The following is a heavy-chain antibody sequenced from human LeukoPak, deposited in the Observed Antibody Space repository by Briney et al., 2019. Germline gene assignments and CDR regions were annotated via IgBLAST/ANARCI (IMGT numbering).Heavy chain of an antibody. D-gene: IGHD3-22*01. V-gene: IGHV3-53*01. CDR2: IYSAGST. CDR1: GGSFSGYY. J-gene: IGHJ4*02. Sequence: PSETLSLTCAVYGGSFSGYYWSWIRQPPGKGLEWVSVIYSAGSTYYADSVKGRFTISRDNSKNTLYLQMNSLRAEDTAVYYCARWGYYDSSGYLNWGQGTLVTVSS. CDR3: ARWGYYDSSGYLN.